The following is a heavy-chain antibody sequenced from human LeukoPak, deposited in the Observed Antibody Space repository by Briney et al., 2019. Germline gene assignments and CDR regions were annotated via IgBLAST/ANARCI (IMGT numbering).Heavy chain of an antibody. CDR3: ARETGYISGWLPFDS. J-gene: IGHJ4*02. CDR2: ISGYNGNT. Sequence: ATVKVSCKASGYTFTSYGISWVRRAPGQGLEWMGWISGYNGNTNYAQTLQGRVTMTTDTSTSTAYMELRSLRSDDTAVYYCARETGYISGWLPFDSWGQGTLVTVSS. D-gene: IGHD6-19*01. V-gene: IGHV1-18*01. CDR1: GYTFTSYG.